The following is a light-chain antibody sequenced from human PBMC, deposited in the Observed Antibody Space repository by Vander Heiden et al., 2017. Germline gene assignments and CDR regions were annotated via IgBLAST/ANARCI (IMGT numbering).Light chain of an antibody. CDR2: WAS. CDR3: QQDGSTPLT. V-gene: IGKV4-1*01. J-gene: IGKJ4*01. Sequence: DIAMTQSQEARALSLGVGATITCTPSQSALYRSNNQNYLHCNQQKPGRTRKMLNYWASTRESGVPDRGSGSGSGRDFTLTISSLQDEDVAVYYCQQDGSTPLTFGGGTKVEIK. CDR1: QSALYRSNNQNY.